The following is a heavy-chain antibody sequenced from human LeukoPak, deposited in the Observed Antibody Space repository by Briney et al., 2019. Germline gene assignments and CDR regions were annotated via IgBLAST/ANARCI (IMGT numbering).Heavy chain of an antibody. CDR1: GGSVINTNW. V-gene: IGHV4-4*02. J-gene: IGHJ4*02. Sequence: SETLSLTCGVSGGSVINTNWWTWVRQPPGKGLEWIGEVHLDGRTNYNPSLESRVTISIDTSKNQFSLKLSSVTAADTAVYYCARLVGAATDPFDYWGQGTLVTVSS. CDR2: VHLDGRT. CDR3: ARLVGAATDPFDY. D-gene: IGHD1-26*01.